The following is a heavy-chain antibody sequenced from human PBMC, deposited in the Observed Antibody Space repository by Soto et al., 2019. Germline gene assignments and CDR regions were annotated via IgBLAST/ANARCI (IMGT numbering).Heavy chain of an antibody. Sequence: QVQLVQSGAEVKKPGASVKVSWKASGDTFTSFHINWVRQATGQGFAWMGWKNPNIGNMGFAQKFRGRVTMPRNTSITTAYMEVSSLRSEDTAMYYCAKVRGTGDTAIRFDSWGQGTLVTVSS. J-gene: IGHJ5*01. V-gene: IGHV1-8*01. CDR2: KNPNIGNM. CDR1: GDTFTSFH. D-gene: IGHD5-18*01. CDR3: AKVRGTGDTAIRFDS.